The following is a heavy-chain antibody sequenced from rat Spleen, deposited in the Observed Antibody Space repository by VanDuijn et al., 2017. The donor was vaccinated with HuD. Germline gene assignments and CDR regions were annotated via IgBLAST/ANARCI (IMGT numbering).Heavy chain of an antibody. CDR3: TTDWTTRL. V-gene: IGHV3-3*01. D-gene: IGHD1-11*01. J-gene: IGHJ2*01. CDR2: IDGAGST. CDR1: GYSITSNYR. Sequence: EVQLQESGPGLVKPSQSLSLTCSVTGYSITSNYRWNWIRKFPGNKLEWMGCIDGAGSTNFNPSLKSRISITRDTSKNQFFLQVNSVTTEDTATYYCTTDWTTRLWGQGVMVTVSS.